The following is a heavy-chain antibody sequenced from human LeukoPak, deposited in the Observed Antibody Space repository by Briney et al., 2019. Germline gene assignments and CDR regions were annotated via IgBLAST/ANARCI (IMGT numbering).Heavy chain of an antibody. Sequence: PGRSLRLSCAASGFTFDDYAMHWVRQAPGKGLEWVSVIYSGGSTYYADSVKGRFTISRDNSKNTLYLQMNSLRAEDTAVYYCARGIYDGSGHYANYYFDYWGQGTLVTVSS. CDR2: IYSGGST. V-gene: IGHV3-66*01. CDR1: GFTFDDYA. J-gene: IGHJ4*02. CDR3: ARGIYDGSGHYANYYFDY. D-gene: IGHD3-22*01.